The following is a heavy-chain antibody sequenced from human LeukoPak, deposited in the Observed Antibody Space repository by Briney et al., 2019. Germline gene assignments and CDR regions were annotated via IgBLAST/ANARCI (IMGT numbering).Heavy chain of an antibody. Sequence: SGPTLVNPTQTLTLTCTFSGFSLSTSGMCVSWIRQPPGKALEWLARIDWDDDKYYSTSLKTRLPISKDTSKNQVVLTMTNMDPVDTATYYCARITPAGRQLDYWGQGTLVTVSS. CDR3: ARITPAGRQLDY. V-gene: IGHV2-70*11. J-gene: IGHJ4*02. CDR1: GFSLSTSGMC. D-gene: IGHD6-13*01. CDR2: IDWDDDK.